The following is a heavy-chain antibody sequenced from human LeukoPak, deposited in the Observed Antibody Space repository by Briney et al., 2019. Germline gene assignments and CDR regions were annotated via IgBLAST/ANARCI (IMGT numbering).Heavy chain of an antibody. CDR3: AELGITMIGGV. CDR1: GFTLSSYS. D-gene: IGHD3-10*02. V-gene: IGHV3-48*04. J-gene: IGHJ6*04. CDR2: ISSSSGSTI. Sequence: GGSLRLSCAASGFTLSSYSMHWVRQAPGKGLEWVSSISSSSGSTIYYADSVKGRFTISRDNAKNSLYLQMNSLRAEDTAVYYCAELGITMIGGVWGKGTTVTISS.